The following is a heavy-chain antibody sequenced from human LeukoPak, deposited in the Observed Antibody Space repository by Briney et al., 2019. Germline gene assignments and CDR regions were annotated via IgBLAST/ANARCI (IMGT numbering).Heavy chain of an antibody. Sequence: GRSLRLSCAASGFTFSSYAMHWVRQAPGKGLEWVAVISYDGSNKYYADSVKGRFTISRDNSKNTLYLQMNSLRAEDTAVYYCARGLPYYYDSNGPSFDIWGQGTMVTVSS. V-gene: IGHV3-30-3*01. CDR2: ISYDGSNK. J-gene: IGHJ3*02. D-gene: IGHD3-22*01. CDR1: GFTFSSYA. CDR3: ARGLPYYYDSNGPSFDI.